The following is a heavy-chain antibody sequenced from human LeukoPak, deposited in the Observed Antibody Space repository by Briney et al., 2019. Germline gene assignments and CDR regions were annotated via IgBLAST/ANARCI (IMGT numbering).Heavy chain of an antibody. J-gene: IGHJ4*02. V-gene: IGHV3-23*01. CDR1: GFTFRTYE. CDR3: AKRRYDDSTGCYYFDY. D-gene: IGHD3-22*01. Sequence: PGGSLRLSCAASGFTFRTYEMNWVRQAQGKGLDWFSAISASGGSTYYADSVKGRFTISRDNSKNTLFLQMNSLRAEDTAVYYCAKRRYDDSTGCYYFDYWGQGTLVTVSS. CDR2: ISASGGST.